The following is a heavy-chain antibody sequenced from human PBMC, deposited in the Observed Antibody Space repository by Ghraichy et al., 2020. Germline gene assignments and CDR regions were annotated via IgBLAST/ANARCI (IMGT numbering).Heavy chain of an antibody. J-gene: IGHJ5*02. D-gene: IGHD2-2*02. V-gene: IGHV4-39*01. CDR2: IYYSGST. CDR3: ARHPPGYCSGASCYSGWFDP. Sequence: EWIGSIYYSGSTYYNPSLKSRVTTSVATSKNQFSLKLSSVTAADTAVYHCARHPPGYCSGASCYSGWFDPWG.